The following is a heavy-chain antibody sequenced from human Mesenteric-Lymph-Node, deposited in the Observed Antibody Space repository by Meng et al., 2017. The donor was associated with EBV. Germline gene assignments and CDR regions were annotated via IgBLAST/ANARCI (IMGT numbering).Heavy chain of an antibody. J-gene: IGHJ4*02. CDR2: IHYSGST. D-gene: IGHD4-17*01. CDR3: ARTTDYGDLYFDY. CDR1: GDSISSSSYY. V-gene: IGHV4-39*01. Sequence: LQLQEAGQGLVKPSATLSLTCTVSGDSISSSSYYWGWIRQPPGKGLEWIANIHYSGSTFYNPSLKSRVTISVDTSKNQFSLKLRSVTAADTAVYYCARTTDYGDLYFDYWGQGTLVTVSS.